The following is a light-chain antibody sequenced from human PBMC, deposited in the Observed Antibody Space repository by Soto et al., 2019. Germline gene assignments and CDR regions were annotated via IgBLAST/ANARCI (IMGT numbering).Light chain of an antibody. CDR1: QSVSRN. J-gene: IGKJ1*01. CDR2: GSS. CDR3: HQYNNWPPWT. V-gene: IGKV3-15*01. Sequence: EIVLTQSPGTLSLSPGEKATLSCRASQSVSRNYLAWYQQKPGQAPRLLIYGSSTRASGIPARFSGTGSGTKFTLTISSLQSEDYAVYYCHQYNNWPPWTFGQGTKVDIK.